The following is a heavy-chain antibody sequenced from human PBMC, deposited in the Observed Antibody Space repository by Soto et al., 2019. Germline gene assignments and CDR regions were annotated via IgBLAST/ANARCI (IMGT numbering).Heavy chain of an antibody. CDR1: GFSFSTCA. Sequence: EVQLLESGGGLVQPGGSLRLSCAASGFSFSTCAVSWVRQAPGKGLEWVSSISASGDTTHYAESVRGRFTISRDNSRNTLHLQMSSLTAEDTAIYSCPAQATGYFVPFDFWGRGTLVTVSS. CDR2: ISASGDTT. V-gene: IGHV3-23*01. J-gene: IGHJ4*02. D-gene: IGHD3-22*01. CDR3: PAQATGYFVPFDF.